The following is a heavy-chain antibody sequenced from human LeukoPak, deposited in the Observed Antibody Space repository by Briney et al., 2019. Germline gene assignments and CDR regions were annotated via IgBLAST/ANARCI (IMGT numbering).Heavy chain of an antibody. CDR2: ISYDGSNK. CDR3: ANHDTSADAFDI. V-gene: IGHV3-30*18. Sequence: PGRSLRLSCAASGFTSSSYGMHWVRQAPGKGLEWVAVISYDGSNKYYADSVKGRFTISRDNSKNTLYLQMNSLRAEDTAVYYCANHDTSADAFDIWGQGTMVTVSS. J-gene: IGHJ3*02. D-gene: IGHD3-9*01. CDR1: GFTSSSYG.